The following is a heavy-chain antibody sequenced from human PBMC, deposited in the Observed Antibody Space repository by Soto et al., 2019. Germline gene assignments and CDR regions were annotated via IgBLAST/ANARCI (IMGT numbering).Heavy chain of an antibody. Sequence: ASVKVSCKASGYTFTRYGISWVRQAPGQGLEWMGWISGYNGNTKYAQKVQGRVTMTTDTSTSTAYMELRSLRSDDTAVYYCARGVGSGSYYNQYNWFDPWGQGTLVTVSS. J-gene: IGHJ5*02. CDR2: ISGYNGNT. V-gene: IGHV1-18*01. CDR1: GYTFTRYG. D-gene: IGHD3-10*01. CDR3: ARGVGSGSYYNQYNWFDP.